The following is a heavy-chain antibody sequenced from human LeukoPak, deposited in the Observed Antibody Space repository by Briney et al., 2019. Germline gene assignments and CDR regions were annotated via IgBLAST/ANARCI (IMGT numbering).Heavy chain of an antibody. CDR3: TRDQTPYY. Sequence: GGSLRLSCTASGFTFGDYAMTWVRQAPGKGLEWVGFIASESYGGTAEYAASVKGRFTISRDDSKSIAYLQMNSLKTEDTAVYYCTRDQTPYYWGQGTLVTVSS. V-gene: IGHV3-49*04. CDR2: IASESYGGTA. CDR1: GFTFGDYA. J-gene: IGHJ4*02.